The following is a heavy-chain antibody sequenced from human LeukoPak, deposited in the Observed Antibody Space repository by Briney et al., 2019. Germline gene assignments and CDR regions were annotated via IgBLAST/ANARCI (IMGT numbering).Heavy chain of an antibody. CDR1: GGSFSGYY. Sequence: PSETLSLTCAVYGGSFSGYYWSWIRQPPGKGLEWIGEINHSGSTNYNPSLKSRVTISVDTSKNQFSLKLSSVTASDTAVYYCARGPRGYDILTGSFYYYYMDVWGQGTLVTVSS. CDR3: ARGPRGYDILTGSFYYYYMDV. D-gene: IGHD3-9*01. CDR2: INHSGST. J-gene: IGHJ6*03. V-gene: IGHV4-34*01.